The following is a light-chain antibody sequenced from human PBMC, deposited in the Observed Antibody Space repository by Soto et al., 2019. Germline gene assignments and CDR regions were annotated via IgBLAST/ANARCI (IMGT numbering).Light chain of an antibody. V-gene: IGLV2-14*01. J-gene: IGLJ2*01. CDR2: DVS. Sequence: QSVLTQPASVSGSPLQSITISCTGTSSDVGGYNYVSWYQQHPGKAPKLMIYDVSNRPSGVSNRFSGSKSGNTASLTISGLQAEDEADYYCSSYTSSSTLVFGGGTKVTVL. CDR1: SSDVGGYNY. CDR3: SSYTSSSTLV.